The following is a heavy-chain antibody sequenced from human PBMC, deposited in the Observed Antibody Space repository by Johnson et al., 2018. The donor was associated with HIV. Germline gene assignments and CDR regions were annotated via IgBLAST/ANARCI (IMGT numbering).Heavy chain of an antibody. CDR2: INWNGGST. J-gene: IGHJ3*02. CDR1: GFTFSSYG. Sequence: VQLVESGGGVVQPGRSLRLSCAASGFTFSSYGMHWVRQAPGKGLEWVSGINWNGGSTGYADSVKGRFTISRDNAKNSLYLQMNSLTAEDTALYHCAKDRGTGIARDAFDMWGQGTMVTVS. V-gene: IGHV3-20*01. D-gene: IGHD6-13*01. CDR3: AKDRGTGIARDAFDM.